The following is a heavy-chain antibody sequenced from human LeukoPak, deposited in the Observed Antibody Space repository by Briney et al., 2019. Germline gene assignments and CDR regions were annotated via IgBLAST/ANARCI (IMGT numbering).Heavy chain of an antibody. V-gene: IGHV4-61*01. Sequence: SETLSLTCSVSGGSISSSSYYWSWIRQPPGKGLEWIGYIYYSGSTNYNPSLKSRVTISVDTSKNQFSLKLSSVTAADTAVYYCARDAGKGSTYYDFWSGYYRNWFDPWGQGTLVTVSS. CDR3: ARDAGKGSTYYDFWSGYYRNWFDP. J-gene: IGHJ5*02. CDR2: IYYSGST. D-gene: IGHD3-3*01. CDR1: GGSISSSSYY.